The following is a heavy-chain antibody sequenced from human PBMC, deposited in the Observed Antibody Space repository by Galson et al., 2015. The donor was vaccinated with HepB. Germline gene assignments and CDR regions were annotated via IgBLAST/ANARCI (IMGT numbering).Heavy chain of an antibody. D-gene: IGHD3-22*01. V-gene: IGHV4-34*01. CDR1: GGSFSSYY. CDR3: AKAMTIAGAFDI. J-gene: IGHJ3*02. CDR2: INYSGST. Sequence: ETLSLTCAVYGGSFSSYYWNWIRQPPGKGLEWIGEINYSGSTNYNPSLESRLTISVDTSKNLVSLKLNSVTAADTAIYYCAKAMTIAGAFDIWGLGTMVTVSS.